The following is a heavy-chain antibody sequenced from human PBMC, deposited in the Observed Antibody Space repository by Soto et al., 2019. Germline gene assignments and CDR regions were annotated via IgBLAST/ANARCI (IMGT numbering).Heavy chain of an antibody. CDR3: ARARFLAARLSVPYYYYGMDV. CDR1: GDSVSSNSAA. Sequence: SQTLSLTCALSGDSVSSNSAAWNVIWQSPSRSLEWLGRTYYRSKLYNDYAVAVKSRITITPDTSKNQFSLQLNSVTPEDTAVYYCARARFLAARLSVPYYYYGMDVWGQGTTVTV. D-gene: IGHD6-6*01. CDR2: TYYRSKLYN. V-gene: IGHV6-1*01. J-gene: IGHJ6*02.